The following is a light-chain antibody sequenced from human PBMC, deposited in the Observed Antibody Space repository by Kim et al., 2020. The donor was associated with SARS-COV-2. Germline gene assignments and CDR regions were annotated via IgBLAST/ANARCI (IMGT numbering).Light chain of an antibody. CDR3: QVWDSNSEHWV. V-gene: IGLV3-21*04. Sequence: SYELTQPPSESVAPGETARLTCGGNKLGTKNVHWYQRKPGQAPVLVIYFDMDRPSGISERFSGSNSGNTATLTISRVDAGDEADYYCQVWDSNSEHWVFGGGTQLTVL. CDR1: KLGTKN. CDR2: FDM. J-gene: IGLJ3*02.